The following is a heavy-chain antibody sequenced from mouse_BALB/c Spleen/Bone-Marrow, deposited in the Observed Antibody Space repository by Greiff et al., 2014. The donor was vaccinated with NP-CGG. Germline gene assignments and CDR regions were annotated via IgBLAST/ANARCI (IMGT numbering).Heavy chain of an antibody. D-gene: IGHD2-14*01. CDR1: GYTFTTYW. V-gene: IGHV1-87*01. J-gene: IGHJ4*01. CDR2: IYPGDGDT. CDR3: ARYYRYDGGYAMAY. Sequence: VQLQQSGAELARPGASVKLSCKASGYTFTTYWMQWVKQRPGQGLEWIGAIYPGDGDTRYTQKFKGKATLTADKSSSTAYMQLSSLASEDPAVYYCARYYRYDGGYAMAYWGQGTSVTVSS.